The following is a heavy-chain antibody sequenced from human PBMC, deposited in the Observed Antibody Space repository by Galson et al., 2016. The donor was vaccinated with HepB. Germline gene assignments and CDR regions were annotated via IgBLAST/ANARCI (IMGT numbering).Heavy chain of an antibody. J-gene: IGHJ6*02. CDR1: GFTFSNYG. D-gene: IGHD3-10*01. CDR2: VGDDGSNK. Sequence: SLRLSCAASGFTFSNYGMHWVRQAPGKGLEWVAVVGDDGSNKYYGDSVKGRFTIFRDNSKNTLYLQMNSLRPEDTAVYFCARDPPGVPDFALDVWGQGTTVTVSS. V-gene: IGHV3-33*01. CDR3: ARDPPGVPDFALDV.